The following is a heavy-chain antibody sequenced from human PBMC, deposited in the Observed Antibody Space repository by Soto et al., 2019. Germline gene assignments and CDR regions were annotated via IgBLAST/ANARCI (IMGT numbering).Heavy chain of an antibody. CDR3: AREGHCRWEWVDP. CDR2: VYHTGAT. D-gene: IGHD2-21*02. J-gene: IGHJ5*02. V-gene: IGHV4-31*03. Sequence: QVQPQQSGPGLVEPSQTLSLVCSVSGDPLSYGGYYWSWLRQSPGKALVWIGFVYHTGATYSHPSLERRVRMAVGTYRNEFASKLPSVTAADTATYHCAREGHCRWEWVDPWRQGILISASS. CDR1: GDPLSYGGYY.